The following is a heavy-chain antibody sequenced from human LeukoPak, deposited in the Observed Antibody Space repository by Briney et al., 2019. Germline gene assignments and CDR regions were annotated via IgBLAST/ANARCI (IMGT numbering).Heavy chain of an antibody. CDR3: RLAVAGSEMDYVDQ. Sequence: ASVKVSCKASGGTFSSYAISWVRQAPGQGLEWMGGIIPIFGTANYAQKFQGRVTMTWETSISTAYMELSRLRSDDTAVYYCRLAVAGSEMDYVDQWGQGTLVTVFS. J-gene: IGHJ4*02. V-gene: IGHV1-69*06. CDR1: GGTFSSYA. D-gene: IGHD6-19*01. CDR2: IIPIFGTA.